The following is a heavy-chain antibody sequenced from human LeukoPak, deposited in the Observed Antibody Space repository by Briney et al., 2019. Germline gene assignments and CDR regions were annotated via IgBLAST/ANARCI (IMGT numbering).Heavy chain of an antibody. CDR2: IYYSGST. CDR1: GGSISSSSYY. CDR3: ASRFSG. D-gene: IGHD3-10*01. Sequence: SETLSLTCTVSGGSISSSSYYWGWIRQPPGKALEGIGSIYYSGSTYYNPSLKRRVNISVDTSKNQFSLKLSSVTAADTAVYYCASRFSGWGQGTLVTVSS. J-gene: IGHJ4*02. V-gene: IGHV4-39*01.